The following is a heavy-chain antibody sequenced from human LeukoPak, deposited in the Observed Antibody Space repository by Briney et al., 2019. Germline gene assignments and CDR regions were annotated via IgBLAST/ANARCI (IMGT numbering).Heavy chain of an antibody. CDR1: GFTFSSNS. CDR2: ISYDGSNK. D-gene: IGHD1-26*01. J-gene: IGHJ4*02. Sequence: PGRSLRLSCAASGFTFSSNSMYWVCQAPGQGLGWEALISYDGSNKYYADSVQGRFTISRDNSKNTLYLQMNSLRAEDTAVYYCAKEMIVGATMAPRGYFDYWGQGTLVTVSS. CDR3: AKEMIVGATMAPRGYFDY. V-gene: IGHV3-30*18.